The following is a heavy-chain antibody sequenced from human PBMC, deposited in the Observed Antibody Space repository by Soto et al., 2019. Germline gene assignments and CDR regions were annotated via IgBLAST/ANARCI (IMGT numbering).Heavy chain of an antibody. Sequence: QVQLVQSGAEVKKPGASVKVSCKASGYTFAYYEITWVRQAPGQGLEWMGWISAYSRNRNYAQKLQGRLTMTTDTATTTASLELRSLTSAATAVYYCARVVKAGDYGDYGKYDFDYWGHGTLVTVSS. J-gene: IGHJ4*01. D-gene: IGHD4-17*01. CDR2: ISAYSRNR. CDR1: GYTFAYYE. V-gene: IGHV1-18*04. CDR3: ARVVKAGDYGDYGKYDFDY.